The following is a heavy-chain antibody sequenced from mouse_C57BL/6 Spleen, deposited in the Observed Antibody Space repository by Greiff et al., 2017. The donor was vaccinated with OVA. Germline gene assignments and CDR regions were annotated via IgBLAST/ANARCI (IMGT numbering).Heavy chain of an antibody. D-gene: IGHD2-4*01. CDR1: GYTFTSYT. J-gene: IGHJ4*01. Sequence: VKLQESGAELARPGASVKMSCKASGYTFTSYTMHWVKQRPGQGLEWIGYINPSSGYTKYNQKFKDKATLTADKSSSTAYMQLSSLTSEDSAVYYCAGDDYEDAMDYWGQGTSVTVSS. CDR3: AGDDYEDAMDY. V-gene: IGHV1-4*01. CDR2: INPSSGYT.